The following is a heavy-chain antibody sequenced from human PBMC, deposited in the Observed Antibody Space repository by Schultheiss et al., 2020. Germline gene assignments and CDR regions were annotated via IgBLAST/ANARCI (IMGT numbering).Heavy chain of an antibody. D-gene: IGHD6-6*01. CDR3: ARQLMRQVVPKLDYYYGMDV. J-gene: IGHJ6*02. CDR1: GYSFTNYW. Sequence: KVSCKGSGYSFTNYWIGWVRQMPGKGLEWMGLIYPGDSETRYSPSFQGQVTISVDNSISTAYLQWSSLRASDTAMYYCARQLMRQVVPKLDYYYGMDVWGQGTTVTVSS. V-gene: IGHV5-51*01. CDR2: IYPGDSET.